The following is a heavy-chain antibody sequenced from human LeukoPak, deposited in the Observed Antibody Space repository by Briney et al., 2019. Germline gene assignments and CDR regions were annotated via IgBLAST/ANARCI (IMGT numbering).Heavy chain of an antibody. J-gene: IGHJ2*01. CDR2: FDPEDGET. V-gene: IGHV1-24*01. CDR3: ATWARPTWYFDL. Sequence: AASVKVSCKVSGYTLTELSMHWVRQAPGKGLEWMGGFDPEDGETIYAQKFQGRVTMTEDTSTDTAYMELSSLRSEDTAVYYCATWARPTWYFDLWGRGTLVTVSS. CDR1: GYTLTELS.